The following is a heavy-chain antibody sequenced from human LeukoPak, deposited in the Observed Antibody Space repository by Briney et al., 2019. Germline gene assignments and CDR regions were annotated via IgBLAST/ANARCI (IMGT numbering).Heavy chain of an antibody. V-gene: IGHV4-34*01. CDR1: GGSFSGYY. CDR2: INHSGST. J-gene: IGHJ5*02. CDR3: AREEGYNWNYVGWFDP. Sequence: SEPLSLTCAVYGGSFSGYYWSWIRQPPGKGLEWIGEINHSGSTNYNPFLKSRVNISVDTSKNQFSLKLSSVTAADTAVYYCAREEGYNWNYVGWFDPWGQGTLVTVSS. D-gene: IGHD1-7*01.